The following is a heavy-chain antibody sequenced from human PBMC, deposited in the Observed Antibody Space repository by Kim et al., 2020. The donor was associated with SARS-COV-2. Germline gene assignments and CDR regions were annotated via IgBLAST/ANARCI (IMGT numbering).Heavy chain of an antibody. V-gene: IGHV1-24*01. CDR2: FGPEDGET. Sequence: MGGFGPEDGETIYAQKFQGRVTMTEDTSTDTAYMGLSSLRSEDTAVYYCATSPAVAGTSYYYYYGMDVWGQGTTVTVSS. D-gene: IGHD6-19*01. J-gene: IGHJ6*02. CDR3: ATSPAVAGTSYYYYYGMDV.